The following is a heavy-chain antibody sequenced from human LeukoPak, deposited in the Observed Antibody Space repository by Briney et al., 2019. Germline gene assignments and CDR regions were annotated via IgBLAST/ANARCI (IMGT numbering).Heavy chain of an antibody. CDR3: ARWYYDSSGRSFDY. D-gene: IGHD3-22*01. Sequence: SETLSLTRTVSGGSITSYYWIWIRQPPGKGLEWIGYIFYSGHTNYNPSLKSRVTISIDTSKNQFSLKLSSVTAADTAVYYCARWYYDSSGRSFDYWGQGTLVTVSS. J-gene: IGHJ4*02. CDR2: IFYSGHT. V-gene: IGHV4-59*01. CDR1: GGSITSYY.